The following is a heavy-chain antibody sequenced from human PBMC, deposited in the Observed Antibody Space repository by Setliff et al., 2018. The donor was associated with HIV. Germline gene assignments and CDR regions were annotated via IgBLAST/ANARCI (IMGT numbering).Heavy chain of an antibody. CDR2: ISSNSYNR. V-gene: IGHV3-48*04. D-gene: IGHD3-3*01. J-gene: IGHJ4*02. Sequence: PGGSLRLSCAASGFTFSSYSMNWVRQAPGKGLEWVSYISSNSYNRYYADSVKGRFTISRDNAKNTVYLQLTSLRAEDTAVYYCARGPQYNFWGGYLGLWGQGTLVTVSS. CDR1: GFTFSSYS. CDR3: ARGPQYNFWGGYLGL.